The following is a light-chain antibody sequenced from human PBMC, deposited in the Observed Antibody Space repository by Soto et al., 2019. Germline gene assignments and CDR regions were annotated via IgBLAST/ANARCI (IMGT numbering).Light chain of an antibody. CDR1: RSDVGGYNY. V-gene: IGLV2-8*01. CDR2: EVS. CDR3: SSYAGSNNLGV. Sequence: QSVLTQPPSASGSPGQSVTISCTGKRSDVGGYNYVSWYQQHPGKAPKLMIYEVSKRPSGVPDRFSASKSGNTASLTVSGLQAEDEADYYCSSYAGSNNLGVFGTGTKVTV. J-gene: IGLJ1*01.